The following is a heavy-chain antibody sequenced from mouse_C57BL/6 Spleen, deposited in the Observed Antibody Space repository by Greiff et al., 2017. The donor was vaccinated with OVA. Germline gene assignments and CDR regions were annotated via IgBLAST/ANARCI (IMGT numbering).Heavy chain of an antibody. CDR3: ARGRNSYFDY. J-gene: IGHJ2*01. D-gene: IGHD6-1*01. Sequence: VQLKEPGGDLVKPGGSLKLSCAASGFTFSSYGMSWVRQTPDKRLEWVATISSGGSYTYYPDSVKGRFTISRDNAKNTLYLQMSSLKSEDTAMYYCARGRNSYFDYWGQGTTLTVSS. CDR1: GFTFSSYG. CDR2: ISSGGSYT. V-gene: IGHV5-6*01.